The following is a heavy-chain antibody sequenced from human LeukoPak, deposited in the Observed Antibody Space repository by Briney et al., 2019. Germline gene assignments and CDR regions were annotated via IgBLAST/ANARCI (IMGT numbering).Heavy chain of an antibody. J-gene: IGHJ5*02. D-gene: IGHD5-24*01. CDR3: ARGNGYSGWFDP. Sequence: SETLSLTCAVYGGSFSGYYWSWIRQPPGKGLEWIGEIQHSGSTNYNPSLKSRVTISIDKSKNQFSLKLSPVTAADTAVYYCARGNGYSGWFDPWGQGTLVTVSS. CDR2: IQHSGST. V-gene: IGHV4-34*01. CDR1: GGSFSGYY.